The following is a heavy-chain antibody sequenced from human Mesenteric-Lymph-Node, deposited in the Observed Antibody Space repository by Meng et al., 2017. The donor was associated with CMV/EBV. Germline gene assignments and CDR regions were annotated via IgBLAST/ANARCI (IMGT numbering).Heavy chain of an antibody. CDR3: ARVRLAGSSSHYYYGMDV. Sequence: SETLSLTCTVPGGSINNKYYWGWIRQPPGKGLEWIGTIYYSGSNFYNPSLRSRVTMSVATSKNQFSLKLSSVTAADTALYSCARVRLAGSSSHYYYGMDVWGQGTTVTVSS. CDR1: GGSINNKYY. D-gene: IGHD6-6*01. J-gene: IGHJ6*02. CDR2: IYYSGSN. V-gene: IGHV4-39*07.